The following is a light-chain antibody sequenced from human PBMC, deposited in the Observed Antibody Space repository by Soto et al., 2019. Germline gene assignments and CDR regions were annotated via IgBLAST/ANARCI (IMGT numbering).Light chain of an antibody. CDR2: STN. J-gene: IGLJ3*02. V-gene: IGLV1-44*01. CDR3: AAWDDSLNGLV. CDR1: SANIGSNP. Sequence: QSALTQPPSASATPGQRVTISCSGSSANIGSNPVNWYQQRPGAAQQRPGTAPKLLIYSTNQRPSGVPDRFSGSKSGTSASLAISGLQSEDEADYYCAAWDDSLNGLVFGGGTKLTVL.